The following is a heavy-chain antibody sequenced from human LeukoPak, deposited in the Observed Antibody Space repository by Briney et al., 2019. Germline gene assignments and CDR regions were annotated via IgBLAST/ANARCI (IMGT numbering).Heavy chain of an antibody. J-gene: IGHJ4*02. CDR2: IYYVGSVT. CDR1: GFTFTAYT. CDR3: TRDLEY. V-gene: IGHV3-48*01. Sequence: GSLRLSCSASGFTFTAYTMSWVRQAPREGPEWGCCIYYVGSVTHYADSVKGRFTISRDNAENSLYRCMTSLRVQDTAVYYCTRDLEYWSQGVQVTVSS.